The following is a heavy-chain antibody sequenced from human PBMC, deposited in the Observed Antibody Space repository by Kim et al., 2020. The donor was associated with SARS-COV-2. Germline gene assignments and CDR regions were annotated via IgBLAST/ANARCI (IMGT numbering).Heavy chain of an antibody. CDR1: GFTFSSYV. CDR3: AKDVSHITIFGVITRGGMDV. Sequence: GGSLRLSCAASGFTFSSYVMSWVRQAPGKGLDWVSAISGSGDYTYYADSVKGRFTISRDNSKNTLYLQMNSLRAEDTAVYYCAKDVSHITIFGVITRGGMDVWGQGTTVTVSS. CDR2: ISGSGDYT. V-gene: IGHV3-23*01. J-gene: IGHJ6*02. D-gene: IGHD3-3*01.